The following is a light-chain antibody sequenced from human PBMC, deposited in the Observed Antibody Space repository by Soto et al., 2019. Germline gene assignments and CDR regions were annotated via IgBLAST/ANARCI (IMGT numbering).Light chain of an antibody. V-gene: IGLV3-21*02. J-gene: IGLJ1*01. CDR3: QVWDGASDRHYV. CDR2: VNS. CDR1: NIGSKS. Sequence: SYELTQPPSVSVAPGQTARITCGGNNIGSKSVHWYQQKPGQAPVLVVYVNSDRPSGIPERFSGSNSGNTATLTITRVEAGDEADYYCQVWDGASDRHYVFGAGTKLTVL.